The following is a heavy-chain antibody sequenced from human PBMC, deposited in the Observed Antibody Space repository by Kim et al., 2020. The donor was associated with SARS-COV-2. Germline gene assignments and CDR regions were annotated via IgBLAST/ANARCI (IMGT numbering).Heavy chain of an antibody. D-gene: IGHD2-2*01. J-gene: IGHJ3*02. V-gene: IGHV4-39*01. Sequence: SETLSLTCTVSGGSISSSSYYWGWIRQPPGKGLEWIGSIYYSGSTYYNPSLKSRVTISVDTSKNQLSLKLSSVTAADTAVYYCASPLPLSTAAFDIWGQGTIVTVSS. CDR3: ASPLPLSTAAFDI. CDR2: IYYSGST. CDR1: GGSISSSSYY.